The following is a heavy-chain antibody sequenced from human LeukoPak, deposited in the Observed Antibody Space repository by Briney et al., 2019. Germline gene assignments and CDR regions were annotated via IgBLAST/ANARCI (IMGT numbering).Heavy chain of an antibody. CDR3: ARSERGNWRYFSY. CDR1: GYSFNSYW. Sequence: GESLKISCKGSGYSFNSYWIGWVRQMPGEGLEWMGIIYPGDSDTRYSPSFQGQVTISADKSISTAYLQWSSLRASDTAMYYCARSERGNWRYFSYWGQGTLVTVSS. J-gene: IGHJ4*02. CDR2: IYPGDSDT. V-gene: IGHV5-51*01. D-gene: IGHD1-20*01.